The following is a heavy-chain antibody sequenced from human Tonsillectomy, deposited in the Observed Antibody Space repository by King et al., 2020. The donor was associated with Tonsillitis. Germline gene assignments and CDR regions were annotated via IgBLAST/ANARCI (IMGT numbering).Heavy chain of an antibody. CDR3: ARGRWPTGAFDI. J-gene: IGHJ3*02. D-gene: IGHD5-24*01. V-gene: IGHV4-31*01. Sequence: VQLQESGPGLVKPSQTLSLTCTVSGASISSGGYYWSWIRQHPGKGLEWIGYIYYSGSTYLNPSLKSLVNISVDTSKNQFSLNLNSVTAADTAVYYCARGRWPTGAFDIWGQGTVVSVSS. CDR1: GASISSGGYY. CDR2: IYYSGST.